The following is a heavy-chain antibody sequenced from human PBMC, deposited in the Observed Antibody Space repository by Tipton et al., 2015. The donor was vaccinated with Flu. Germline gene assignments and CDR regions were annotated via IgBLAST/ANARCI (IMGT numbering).Heavy chain of an antibody. CDR3: ARDREYYYESSGYLDY. CDR2: IKQDGSEK. D-gene: IGHD3-22*01. V-gene: IGHV3-7*01. Sequence: VQLVQSGGGLVQPGGSLRLSCAASGFTFSSYWMSWVRQAPGKGLEWVANIKQDGSEKYYVDSVKGRFTISRDNAKNSLYLQMNSLRAEDTAVYYCARDREYYYESSGYLDYWGQGTLVTVSS. J-gene: IGHJ4*02. CDR1: GFTFSSYW.